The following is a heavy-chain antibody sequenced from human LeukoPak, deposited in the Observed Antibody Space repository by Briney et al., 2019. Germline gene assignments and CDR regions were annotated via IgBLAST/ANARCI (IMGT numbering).Heavy chain of an antibody. CDR3: AKDPAMYYYGSGSQTYYFDY. CDR1: GFTFSSYG. CDR2: IWYDGSNK. V-gene: IGHV3-33*06. Sequence: GGSLRLSCAASGFTFSSYGMHWVRQAPGKGLEWVAVIWYDGSNKYYADSVKGRFTISRDDSKNTLYLQMNSLRAEDTAVYYCAKDPAMYYYGSGSQTYYFDYWGQGTLVTVSS. J-gene: IGHJ4*02. D-gene: IGHD3-10*01.